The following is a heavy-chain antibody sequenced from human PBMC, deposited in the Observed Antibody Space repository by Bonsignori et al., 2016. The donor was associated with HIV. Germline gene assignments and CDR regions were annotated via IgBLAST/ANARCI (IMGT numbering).Heavy chain of an antibody. Sequence: QVRLVQSGAEVRKPGSSVKVSCEVSGGTFSNFAINWVRQAPGQGLEWMGGIIPIFRTPHYAQRFQGRITITTDESSSTAYMELSSLRSDDTAFYFCARNVAEGIEPSGPFAYWGQGTLVT. J-gene: IGHJ4*02. CDR1: GGTFSNFA. CDR2: IIPIFRTP. V-gene: IGHV1-69*05. CDR3: ARNVAEGIEPSGPFAY. D-gene: IGHD1-14*01.